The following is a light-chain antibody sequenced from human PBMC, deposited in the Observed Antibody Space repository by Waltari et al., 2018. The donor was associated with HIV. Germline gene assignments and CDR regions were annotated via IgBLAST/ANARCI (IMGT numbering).Light chain of an antibody. Sequence: EVVLTQSPDFQSVTPTDKVTITCRASQSIGSSLHWYQQKPDQSPKLLIKYASQPFSGVPSGFSGSGSGTDFTLTIDSLEAEDAATYYCHQSSSLSGTFGQGTKVEIK. J-gene: IGKJ1*01. CDR3: HQSSSLSGT. CDR2: YAS. CDR1: QSIGSS. V-gene: IGKV6-21*01.